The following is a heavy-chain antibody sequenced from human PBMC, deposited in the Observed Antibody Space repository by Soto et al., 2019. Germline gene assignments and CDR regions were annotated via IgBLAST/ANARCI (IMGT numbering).Heavy chain of an antibody. V-gene: IGHV4-34*01. CDR2: INHSGST. CDR3: ARRSAYDIFTGYYTPWDY. CDR1: GGSFSGYY. D-gene: IGHD3-9*01. Sequence: SETLSLTCAVYGGSFSGYYWSWIRQPPGKGLEWIGEINHSGSTNYNPSLKSRVTISVDTSKNQFSLKLSSVTAADTAVYYFARRSAYDIFTGYYTPWDYWGKGTLVTVSS. J-gene: IGHJ4*02.